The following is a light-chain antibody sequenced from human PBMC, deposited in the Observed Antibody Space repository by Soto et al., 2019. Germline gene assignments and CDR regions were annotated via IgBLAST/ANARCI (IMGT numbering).Light chain of an antibody. CDR1: SSDVGSSNL. Sequence: QSALTQPASVSGSPGQSITISCTGISSDVGSSNLVSWYQQHPGKAPKVMIFEGSQRPSGVSHRFSGSKSGNTASLTISGLQAEDEADYYCCSFASSRTYVFGTGTKLTVL. J-gene: IGLJ1*01. CDR3: CSFASSRTYV. V-gene: IGLV2-23*01. CDR2: EGS.